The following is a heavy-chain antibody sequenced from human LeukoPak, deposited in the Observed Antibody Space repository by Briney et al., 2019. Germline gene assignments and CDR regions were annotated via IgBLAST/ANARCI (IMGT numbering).Heavy chain of an antibody. CDR3: ARGPTSSGYYYGFDY. CDR2: INHSGST. Sequence: PSETLSLTCAAYGGSFSGYYWSWIRQPPGKGLEWIGEINHSGSTNYNPSLKSRVTISVDTSKNQFSLKLSSVNAADTAVYYCARGPTSSGYYYGFDYWGQGTLVTVSP. V-gene: IGHV4-34*01. J-gene: IGHJ4*02. D-gene: IGHD3-22*01. CDR1: GGSFSGYY.